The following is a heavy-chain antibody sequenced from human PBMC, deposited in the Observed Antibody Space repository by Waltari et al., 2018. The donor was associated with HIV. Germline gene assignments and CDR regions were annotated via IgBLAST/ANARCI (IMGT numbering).Heavy chain of an antibody. V-gene: IGHV4-61*02. Sequence: QVQLQESGPRLVKPSQTLSLTCPVSGGSIRSGSYYWSWIRQPAGKGLEWIGRIYTSGTTTYNPSLKSRVTISIDTSKNQFSLNLSSVTAADTAVYYCARDVGVQGWLNDIWNFDVWGRGTLVTVSS. CDR2: IYTSGTT. J-gene: IGHJ2*01. D-gene: IGHD5-18*01. CDR3: ARDVGVQGWLNDIWNFDV. CDR1: GGSIRSGSYY.